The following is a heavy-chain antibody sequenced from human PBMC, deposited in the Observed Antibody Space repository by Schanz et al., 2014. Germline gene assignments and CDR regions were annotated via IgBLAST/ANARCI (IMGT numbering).Heavy chain of an antibody. CDR2: IRYDGSNK. J-gene: IGHJ4*02. CDR1: GFTFSSYG. V-gene: IGHV3-30*02. CDR3: AKGRMTATNFFDS. D-gene: IGHD1-7*01. Sequence: QVQLVESGGGVVQPGGSLRLSCAASGFTFSSYGMHWVRQAPGKGLEWVAFIRYDGSNKYYADSVKGRFTISRDNAKNSLYLHMNSLTAEDTAVYYCAKGRMTATNFFDSWGQGTLVTVSS.